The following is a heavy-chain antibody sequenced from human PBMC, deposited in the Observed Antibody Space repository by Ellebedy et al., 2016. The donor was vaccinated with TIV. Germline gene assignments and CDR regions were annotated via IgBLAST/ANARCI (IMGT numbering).Heavy chain of an antibody. J-gene: IGHJ2*01. D-gene: IGHD2-8*01. Sequence: SGPTLVKPTQTLTLTCTFSGFSLSTSGMCVSWIRQPPGKALEWLARIDWVSDKFYSTSLKTRLTISRDTSKNQVVLTMTNTDPVDTATYYCARTYAKSGEPTVDFDLWGRGTLVTVSS. CDR3: ARTYAKSGEPTVDFDL. CDR1: GFSLSTSGMC. V-gene: IGHV2-70*17. CDR2: IDWVSDK.